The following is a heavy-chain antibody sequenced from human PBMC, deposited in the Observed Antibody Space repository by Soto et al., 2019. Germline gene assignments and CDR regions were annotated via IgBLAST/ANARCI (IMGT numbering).Heavy chain of an antibody. V-gene: IGHV3-23*01. CDR1: GFTFSSYA. J-gene: IGHJ4*02. D-gene: IGHD3-22*01. CDR2: ISGSGGST. CDR3: AKARRDYDSSGYYDY. Sequence: GGSLRLSCAASGFTFSSYAMSWVRQAPGKGLEWVSAISGSGGSTYYADSVEGRFTISRDNSKNTLYLQMNSLRAEDTAVYYCAKARRDYDSSGYYDYWGQGTLVTVSS.